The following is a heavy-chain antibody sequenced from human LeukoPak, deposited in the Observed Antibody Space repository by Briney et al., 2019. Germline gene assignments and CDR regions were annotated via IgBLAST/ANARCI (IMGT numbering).Heavy chain of an antibody. J-gene: IGHJ4*02. D-gene: IGHD3-22*01. Sequence: AGGSLRLSCAASGFTFSSYAMHWVRQAPGKGLEWVAVISYDGSNKYYADSVKGRFTISRDNSKNTLYLRMNSLRAEDTAVYYCARDEHYYDSSGYPGGYWGQGTLVTVSS. V-gene: IGHV3-30-3*01. CDR3: ARDEHYYDSSGYPGGY. CDR1: GFTFSSYA. CDR2: ISYDGSNK.